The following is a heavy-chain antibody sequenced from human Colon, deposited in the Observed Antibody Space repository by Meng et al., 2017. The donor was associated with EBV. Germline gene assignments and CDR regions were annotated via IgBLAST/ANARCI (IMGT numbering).Heavy chain of an antibody. J-gene: IGHJ4*02. CDR3: ARTFGYCSNNNCPRTLGY. Sequence: QVQLTQWGAGLLKPAETLSLTCGVSGGSLSCYYWSWIRHFPGRTLEFIGDINHSGSANYNPSLRSRVTISVDTSKNQIFLNLHSVTAADTAVYHCARTFGYCSNNNCPRTLGYWGQGTLVTVSS. D-gene: IGHD2-2*03. CDR2: INHSGSA. CDR1: GGSLSCYY. V-gene: IGHV4-34*02.